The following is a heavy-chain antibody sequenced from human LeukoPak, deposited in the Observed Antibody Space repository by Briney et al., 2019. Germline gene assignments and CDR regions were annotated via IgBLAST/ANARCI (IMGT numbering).Heavy chain of an antibody. CDR1: GFTFSSYA. Sequence: PGGSLRLSCAASGFTFSSYAMSWVRQAPGKGLEWVSSITGSGGSTYYADSVKGRFTISRDNSKNTVFLQMDSLGADETAVYYCRKCRPDSGGCAYYWGQGTLVTVSS. V-gene: IGHV3-23*01. J-gene: IGHJ4*02. CDR3: RKCRPDSGGCAYY. D-gene: IGHD6-19*01. CDR2: ITGSGGST.